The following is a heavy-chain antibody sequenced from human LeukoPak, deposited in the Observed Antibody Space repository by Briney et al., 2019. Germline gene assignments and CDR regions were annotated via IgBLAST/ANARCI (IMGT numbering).Heavy chain of an antibody. CDR3: VRGGVPGGAISGLVPPTY. CDR1: GYTLISYD. D-gene: IGHD5-12*01. CDR2: MNANSGNT. J-gene: IGHJ4*02. Sequence: ASVKVSCKASGYTLISYDINWVRQAPGQGLEWMGWMNANSGNTGYAHKFKGSVTMTMNTSINTAYMELTSLRYEDTAVYYCVRGGVPGGAISGLVPPTYWGQGTLITVSS. V-gene: IGHV1-8*01.